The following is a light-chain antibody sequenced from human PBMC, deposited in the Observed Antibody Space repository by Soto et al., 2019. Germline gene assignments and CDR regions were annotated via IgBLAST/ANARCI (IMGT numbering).Light chain of an antibody. CDR3: CSYAGSYSYV. V-gene: IGLV2-11*01. CDR2: DVS. CDR1: NSDVGGYKY. J-gene: IGLJ1*01. Sequence: QSAPTQPRSVSGSPGQSVTISCTGTNSDVGGYKYVSWYQQYPGKAPKLMIYDVSKRPSGVPDRFSGSKSVNTASLTISGLQAEDEADYFCCSYAGSYSYVFGTGTKLTVL.